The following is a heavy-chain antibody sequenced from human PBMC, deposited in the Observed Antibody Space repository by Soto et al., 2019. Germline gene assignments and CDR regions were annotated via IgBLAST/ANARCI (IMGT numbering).Heavy chain of an antibody. CDR3: ARGRVTMVRGLVGYGMDV. J-gene: IGHJ6*02. CDR1: GFTFSDYY. CDR2: ISSSSSYT. D-gene: IGHD3-10*01. Sequence: PGGSLRLSCAASGFTFSDYYMSWIRQAPGKGLEWVSYISSSSSYTNYADSVKGRFTISRDNAKNSLYLQMNSLRAEDTAVYYCARGRVTMVRGLVGYGMDVWGQGTTVTVSS. V-gene: IGHV3-11*05.